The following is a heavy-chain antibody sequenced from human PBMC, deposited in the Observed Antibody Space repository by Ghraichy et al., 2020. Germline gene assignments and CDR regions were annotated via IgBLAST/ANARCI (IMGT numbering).Heavy chain of an antibody. J-gene: IGHJ5*02. CDR1: GGSISSSSYY. D-gene: IGHD4-17*01. CDR3: ARAGTTVTTSYNWFDP. CDR2: IYYSGST. V-gene: IGHV4-39*01. Sequence: SETLSLTCTVSGGSISSSSYYWGWIRQPPRKGLEWIGSIYYSGSTYYNPSLKSRVTISVDTSKNQFSLKLSSVTAADTAVYYCARAGTTVTTSYNWFDPWGQGTLVTVSS.